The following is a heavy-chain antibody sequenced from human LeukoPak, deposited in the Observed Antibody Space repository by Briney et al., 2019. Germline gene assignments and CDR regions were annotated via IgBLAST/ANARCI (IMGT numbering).Heavy chain of an antibody. V-gene: IGHV3-48*01. CDR3: ARGGTAVARGEY. Sequence: GGSLRLSCAAAGFTFSSYSMNWVRQAPGKGLEWVSYISNSGSTTYYADSVKGRFTISRDNAKNSLYLQMNSLRVEDTAVYYCARGGTAVARGEYWGQGTLVTVSS. CDR1: GFTFSSYS. CDR2: ISNSGSTT. J-gene: IGHJ4*02. D-gene: IGHD6-19*01.